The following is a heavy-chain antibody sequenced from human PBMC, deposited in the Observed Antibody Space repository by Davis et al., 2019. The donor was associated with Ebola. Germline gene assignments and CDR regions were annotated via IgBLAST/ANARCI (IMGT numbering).Heavy chain of an antibody. CDR2: ISGSGTTV. D-gene: IGHD5-12*01. V-gene: IGHV3-11*01. Sequence: GESLKISCAASGFTFSDYYMSWSRQAPGQGLEWVSFISGSGTTVSYADSVRGRFTISRDNAKNSLYLQMNSLRAEDTALYYCAKGGGYSGYDFLDAFDIWGQGTMVTVSS. CDR3: AKGGGYSGYDFLDAFDI. CDR1: GFTFSDYY. J-gene: IGHJ3*02.